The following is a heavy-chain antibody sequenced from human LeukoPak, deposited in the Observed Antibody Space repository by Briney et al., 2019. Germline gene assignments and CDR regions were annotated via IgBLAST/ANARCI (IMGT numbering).Heavy chain of an antibody. V-gene: IGHV3-74*01. J-gene: IGHJ4*02. D-gene: IGHD2-21*02. Sequence: GGSLRLSCAASGFTFSSYWMHWVRQAPGKGLVWVSRISTDGGSTSYADSVKGRFSMSRDNAKNTMYLQMNSLGADDTAVYYCARATYCGSDCYKGFDYWGQGTLVTVSS. CDR2: ISTDGGST. CDR1: GFTFSSYW. CDR3: ARATYCGSDCYKGFDY.